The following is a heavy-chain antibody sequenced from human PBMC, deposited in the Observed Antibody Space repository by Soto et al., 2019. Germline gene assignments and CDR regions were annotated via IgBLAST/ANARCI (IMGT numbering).Heavy chain of an antibody. J-gene: IGHJ4*02. CDR1: GYPFSGHY. CDR2: IGPESGAT. Sequence: GASVKVSCKASGYPFSGHYIHWVRQAPEQGPEWMGEIGPESGATRYAQKFRGRVTMTRDMSITTVYMELNNLSPDGTAVYYCGRGRSGQIVVFYWGQGTPVTVSS. CDR3: GRGRSGQIVVFY. D-gene: IGHD6-19*01. V-gene: IGHV1-2*02.